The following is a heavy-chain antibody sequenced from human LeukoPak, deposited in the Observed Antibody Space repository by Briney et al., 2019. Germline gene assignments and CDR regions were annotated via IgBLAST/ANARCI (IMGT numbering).Heavy chain of an antibody. Sequence: GGSLRLSCAASGFTISGFWMHWVRQVPGEGLVWVARMNSAGTTINYSDSVKGRFTISRDNVRNTLHLQMNNLSLEDTAVYFCIREVQVRASASLGLWGRGTLVTVS. D-gene: IGHD1-1*01. CDR2: MNSAGTTI. J-gene: IGHJ4*01. CDR1: GFTISGFW. CDR3: IREVQVRASASLGL. V-gene: IGHV3-74*01.